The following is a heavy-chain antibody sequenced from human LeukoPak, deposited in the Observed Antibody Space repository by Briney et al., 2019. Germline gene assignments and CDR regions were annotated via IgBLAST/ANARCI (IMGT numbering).Heavy chain of an antibody. V-gene: IGHV4-59*01. Sequence: SDTLSLTCTVSGGSISHYYWSWIRQSPGKGLEWIGYIYYSGTTNYNPSLKSRVTISVDTSRNQFSLQLRSVTAADTAVYYCAREDPQTTVPEGMDVWGQGTTVIVSS. CDR2: IYYSGTT. CDR1: GGSISHYY. J-gene: IGHJ6*02. CDR3: AREDPQTTVPEGMDV. D-gene: IGHD4-17*01.